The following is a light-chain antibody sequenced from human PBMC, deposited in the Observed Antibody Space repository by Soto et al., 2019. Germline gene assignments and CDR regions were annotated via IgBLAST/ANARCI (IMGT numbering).Light chain of an antibody. Sequence: DTQMTQSPSSLSASVGDRVIITCRASQGISNYLAWYQQKPGKVPKVLIYAASTLQSGVPSRFSGSGSGTDFAVTISSLQPEDVATYYCKKYKNAPLTFGGGTKVEIK. CDR1: QGISNY. V-gene: IGKV1-27*01. J-gene: IGKJ4*01. CDR3: KKYKNAPLT. CDR2: AAS.